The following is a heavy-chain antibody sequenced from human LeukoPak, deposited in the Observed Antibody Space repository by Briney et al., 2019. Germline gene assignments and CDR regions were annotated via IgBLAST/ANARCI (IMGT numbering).Heavy chain of an antibody. J-gene: IGHJ4*02. V-gene: IGHV3-33*01. D-gene: IGHD3-16*01. CDR1: GFTFSSYG. Sequence: GGSLRLSCAASGFTFSSYGMHWVRQAPGKGLEWVAVIWYDGSNKYYADSVKGRFTISRDNSKNTLYLQMNSLRAEDTAVYYCARSWGTDYFDYWGQGTLVIVSS. CDR3: ARSWGTDYFDY. CDR2: IWYDGSNK.